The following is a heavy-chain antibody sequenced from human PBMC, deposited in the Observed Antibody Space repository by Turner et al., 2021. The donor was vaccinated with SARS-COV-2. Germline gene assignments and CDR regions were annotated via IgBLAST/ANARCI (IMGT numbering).Heavy chain of an antibody. V-gene: IGHV4-34*02. CDR1: GGSFSGYY. J-gene: IGHJ4*02. CDR3: AKGDDSRKSGLL. D-gene: IGHD2-15*01. CDR2: IHPSGTT. Sequence: QVQLQQWGAGLLKPSETLSLTGAVYGGSFSGYYWTWIRQPPEKGLEWIVEIHPSGTTYHNPSLKGRVTMSVDTSKNQFYLKVSSVTAADTAVYYCAKGDDSRKSGLLWGQGTLVTVSS.